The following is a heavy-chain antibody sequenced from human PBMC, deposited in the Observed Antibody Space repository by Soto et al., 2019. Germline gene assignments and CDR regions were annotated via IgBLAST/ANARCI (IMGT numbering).Heavy chain of an antibody. V-gene: IGHV4-30-4*01. D-gene: IGHD1-1*01. CDR1: GDSISSADYY. Sequence: QVQLQESGPGLVRPSQTLSLTCTVSGDSISSADYYWSWIRQTPGKALEWIGHIFYSGTTYYNPSLKSRLTISVDTSKNHFSLRLTSVTAADTAVYYCARDLWVEPELYYYGMDVW. J-gene: IGHJ6*01. CDR3: ARDLWVEPELYYYGMDV. CDR2: IFYSGTT.